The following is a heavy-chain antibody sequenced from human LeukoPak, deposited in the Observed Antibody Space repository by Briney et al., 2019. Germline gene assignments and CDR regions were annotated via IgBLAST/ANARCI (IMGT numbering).Heavy chain of an antibody. Sequence: GGSLRLSCAASGFTFSSYAMSWVRQAPGKGLEWVSAMSGSGGSTYYADSVKGRFTISRDNSKNTLYLQMNSLRAEDTAVYYCAKSLRDDYYYYGMDVWGQGTTVTVSS. CDR1: GFTFSSYA. CDR3: AKSLRDDYYYYGMDV. CDR2: MSGSGGST. J-gene: IGHJ6*02. V-gene: IGHV3-23*01.